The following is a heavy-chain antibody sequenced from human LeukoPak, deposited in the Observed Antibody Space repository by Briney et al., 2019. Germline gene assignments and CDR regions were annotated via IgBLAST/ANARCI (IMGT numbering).Heavy chain of an antibody. CDR1: GYTFTSYA. J-gene: IGHJ3*02. D-gene: IGHD2-2*01. CDR3: AREGCSSTSCYAGSLDI. CDR2: INACNGNT. V-gene: IGHV1-3*01. Sequence: ASVKVSCKASGYTFTSYAMHWVRQAPGQRLEWMGWINACNGNTKYSQKFQGRVTITRDTSASTAYMELSSLRSEDTAVYYCAREGCSSTSCYAGSLDIWGQGTMVTVSS.